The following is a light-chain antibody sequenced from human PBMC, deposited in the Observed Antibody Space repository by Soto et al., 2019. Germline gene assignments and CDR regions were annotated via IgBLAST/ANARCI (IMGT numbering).Light chain of an antibody. J-gene: IGLJ3*02. CDR1: PSNIGSNY. V-gene: IGLV1-47*01. CDR2: RNN. CDR3: AAWGDDSLSAL. Sequence: QSVLIQATSASAAPGQTVTISCSGSPSNIGSNYVFWYQHRPGTAPKLLIYRNNQRPSGVPDRFSGSKSGASASLTISGLRAEDEADYYCAAWGDDSLSALFGGGTKLTVL.